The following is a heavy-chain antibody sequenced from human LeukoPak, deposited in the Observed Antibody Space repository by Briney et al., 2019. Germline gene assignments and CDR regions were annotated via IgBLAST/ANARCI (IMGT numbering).Heavy chain of an antibody. D-gene: IGHD3-22*01. V-gene: IGHV3-7*05. CDR3: ARDSRGYPY. J-gene: IGHJ4*02. CDR2: INQDGSEK. CDR1: GLTLSNYW. Sequence: GGFLRLSCAASGLTLSNYWMTWVRQAPGKGLEWVANINQDGSEKNYVDSVKGRFTISRDNAKNSLYLEMNSLRAEDMGVYYCARDSRGYPYWGQGTLVTVSS.